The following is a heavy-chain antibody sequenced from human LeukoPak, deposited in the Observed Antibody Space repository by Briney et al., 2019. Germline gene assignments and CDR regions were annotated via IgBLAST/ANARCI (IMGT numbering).Heavy chain of an antibody. CDR2: IHYSGST. D-gene: IGHD3-22*01. CDR1: GGSISSGGYY. J-gene: IGHJ4*02. Sequence: SETLSLTCTVSGGSISSGGYYWSWIRQHPGKGLEWIGYIHYSGSTYYNPSLKSRVTISVDTSKNQFSLKLSSVTAADTAVYYCARDRSGYYDYWGQGTLVTVSS. CDR3: ARDRSGYYDY. V-gene: IGHV4-31*03.